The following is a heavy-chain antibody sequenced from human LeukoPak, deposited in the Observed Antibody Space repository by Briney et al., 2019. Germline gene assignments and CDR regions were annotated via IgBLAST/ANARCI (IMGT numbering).Heavy chain of an antibody. J-gene: IGHJ4*02. CDR2: ISGSGGST. CDR3: AKFQIAVAGPLFDY. Sequence: GGSLRLSCAASGFTFTNYAMSWVRQAPGKGLEWVSGISGSGGSTYYADSVKGRFTISRDNSKNTLYLQMNSLRAEDTAVYYCAKFQIAVAGPLFDYWGQGTLVTVSS. CDR1: GFTFTNYA. V-gene: IGHV3-23*01. D-gene: IGHD6-19*01.